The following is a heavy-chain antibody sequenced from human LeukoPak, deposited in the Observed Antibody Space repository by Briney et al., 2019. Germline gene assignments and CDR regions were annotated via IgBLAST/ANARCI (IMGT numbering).Heavy chain of an antibody. Sequence: GESLKISCKGSGYSFTSYWIGWVRQMPGKGLEWMGTIHPADSDTRYSPSFQRQVTISADKSISTAYLQWSSLKASDTAMYFCARQGETSSLYFQHWGQGTLVIVSS. D-gene: IGHD3-16*01. CDR3: ARQGETSSLYFQH. CDR2: IHPADSDT. J-gene: IGHJ1*01. CDR1: GYSFTSYW. V-gene: IGHV5-51*01.